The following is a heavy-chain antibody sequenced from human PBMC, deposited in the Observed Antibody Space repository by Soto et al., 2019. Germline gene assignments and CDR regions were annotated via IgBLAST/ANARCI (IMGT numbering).Heavy chain of an antibody. V-gene: IGHV3-33*01. CDR1: GFTFSSYG. Sequence: QVQLVESGGGVVQPGRSLRLSCAASGFTFSSYGMHWVRQAPGKGLEWVAVIWYDGSNKYYADSVKGRFTISRDNSKNTLYLQMNSLRAEDTAVYYCASNYYDSSGYLFDYWGQGTLVTVSS. CDR3: ASNYYDSSGYLFDY. D-gene: IGHD3-22*01. CDR2: IWYDGSNK. J-gene: IGHJ4*02.